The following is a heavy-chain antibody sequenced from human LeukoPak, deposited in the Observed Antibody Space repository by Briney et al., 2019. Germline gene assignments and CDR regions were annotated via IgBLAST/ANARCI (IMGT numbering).Heavy chain of an antibody. CDR1: GGSFSGYY. Sequence: SETLSLTCAVYGGSFSGYYWSWIRQPPRKGLEWIGEINHSGSTNYNPSLKSRVTISVDTSKNQFSLKLSSVTAADTAVYYCARRKLRFLEWLPLGNWFDPWGQGTLVTVSS. CDR2: INHSGST. J-gene: IGHJ5*02. D-gene: IGHD3-3*01. V-gene: IGHV4-34*01. CDR3: ARRKLRFLEWLPLGNWFDP.